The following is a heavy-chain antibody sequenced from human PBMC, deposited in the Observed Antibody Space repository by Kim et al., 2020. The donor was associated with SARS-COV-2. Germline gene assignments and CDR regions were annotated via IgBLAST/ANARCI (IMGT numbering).Heavy chain of an antibody. V-gene: IGHV3-33*01. Sequence: GGSLRLSCAASGFTFSSYGMHWVRQAPGKGLEWVAVIWYDGSNKYYADSVKGRFTISRDNSKNTLYLQMNSLRAEDTAVYYCAREGEGSSWGLEIDYWGQGTLVTVSS. CDR2: IWYDGSNK. D-gene: IGHD6-13*01. CDR3: AREGEGSSWGLEIDY. J-gene: IGHJ4*02. CDR1: GFTFSSYG.